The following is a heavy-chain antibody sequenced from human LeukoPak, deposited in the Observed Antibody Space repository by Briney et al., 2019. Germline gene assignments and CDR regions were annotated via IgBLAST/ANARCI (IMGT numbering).Heavy chain of an antibody. J-gene: IGHJ6*03. CDR2: IFTSGST. D-gene: IGHD6-19*01. CDR3: ARDRYSSGWYATSGYYMDV. Sequence: PSQTLSLTCTVSGGSISSGSYYWSWIRQPAGKGLEWIGRIFTSGSTNYNPSLKSPVSISLDTSKNHFSLKLSSVTAADTAVYYCARDRYSSGWYATSGYYMDVWGKGTTVTISS. CDR1: GGSISSGSYY. V-gene: IGHV4-61*02.